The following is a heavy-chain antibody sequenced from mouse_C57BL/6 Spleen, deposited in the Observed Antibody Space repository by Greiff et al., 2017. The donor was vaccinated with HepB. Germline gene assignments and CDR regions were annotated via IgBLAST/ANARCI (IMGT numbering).Heavy chain of an antibody. Sequence: EVQGVESGGGLVKPGGSLKLSCAASGFTFSSYAMSWVRQTPEKRLEWVATISDGGSYTYYPDNVKGRFTISRDNAKNNLYLQMSHLKSEDTAMYYCARERDGNYEGFAYWGQGTLVTVSA. V-gene: IGHV5-4*01. J-gene: IGHJ3*01. CDR2: ISDGGSYT. D-gene: IGHD2-1*01. CDR1: GFTFSSYA. CDR3: ARERDGNYEGFAY.